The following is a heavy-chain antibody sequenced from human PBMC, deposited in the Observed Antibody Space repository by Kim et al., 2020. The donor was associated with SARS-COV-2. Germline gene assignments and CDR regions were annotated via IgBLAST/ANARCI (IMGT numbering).Heavy chain of an antibody. V-gene: IGHV1-69*13. CDR2: IIPIFGTA. Sequence: SVKVSCKASGGTFSSYAISWVRQAPGQGLEWMGGIIPIFGTANYAQKFQGRVTITADESTSTAYMELSSLRSEDTAVYYCARDGGEWLVRGYWFDPWGQGTLVTVSS. CDR1: GGTFSSYA. D-gene: IGHD6-19*01. J-gene: IGHJ5*02. CDR3: ARDGGEWLVRGYWFDP.